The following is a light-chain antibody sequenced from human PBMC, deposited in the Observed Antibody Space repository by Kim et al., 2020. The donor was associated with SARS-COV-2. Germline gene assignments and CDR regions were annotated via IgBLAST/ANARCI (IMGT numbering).Light chain of an antibody. CDR3: QSYDRSLSGSV. V-gene: IGLV1-40*01. CDR2: GNT. J-gene: IGLJ3*02. Sequence: VTISCTGSRANIGAYYDVHWYQQLPGTAPKLLIHGNTNRPSGVPDRFSGSKSGTSASLDITGLQAEDEAVYYCQSYDRSLSGSVFGGGTQLTVL. CDR1: RANIGAYYD.